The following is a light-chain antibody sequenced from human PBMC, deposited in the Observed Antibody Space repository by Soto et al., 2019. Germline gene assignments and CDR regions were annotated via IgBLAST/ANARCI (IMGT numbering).Light chain of an antibody. Sequence: EILLTQSPGTLSLSPGDRATLSCRASQTVSNIYLVWYQQRPGQAPRLLIYETSIRASGIPDRFSGSGSGTDFTLTISRLEPEDFAVYYCQQRSNWPLTFGGGTKVEIK. CDR3: QQRSNWPLT. CDR1: QTVSNIY. CDR2: ETS. V-gene: IGKV3D-20*02. J-gene: IGKJ4*01.